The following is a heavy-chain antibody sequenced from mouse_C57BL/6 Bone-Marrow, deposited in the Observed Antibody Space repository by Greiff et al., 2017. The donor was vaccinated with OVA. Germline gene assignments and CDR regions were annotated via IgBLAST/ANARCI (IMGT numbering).Heavy chain of an antibody. Sequence: VQLQQSGAELVRPGASVKLSCTASGFNIKDDYMHWVKQRPEQGLEWIGWIDPENGDTEYASKFQGKATITADPSSNTAYLQLSSLTSEDTAVYYCTPLRDGSSWGYWYFDVWGTGTTVTVAS. CDR1: GFNIKDDY. D-gene: IGHD1-1*01. CDR3: TPLRDGSSWGYWYFDV. CDR2: IDPENGDT. V-gene: IGHV14-4*01. J-gene: IGHJ1*03.